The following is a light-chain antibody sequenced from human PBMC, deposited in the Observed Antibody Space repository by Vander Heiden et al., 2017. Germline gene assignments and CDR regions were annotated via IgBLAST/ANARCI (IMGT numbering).Light chain of an antibody. CDR1: ESVSRW. CDR3: QQYHAFSKT. J-gene: IGKJ1*01. V-gene: IGKV1-5*03. CDR2: QAS. Sequence: IEMTQSPATLAAYIGDRVTITCRASESVSRWVAWYQQKPVQAPKLLIYQASTLEDGVPPTFSGSGSGTEFTLTISSLQPDDLATYFCQQYHAFSKTFGQGTKVEVK.